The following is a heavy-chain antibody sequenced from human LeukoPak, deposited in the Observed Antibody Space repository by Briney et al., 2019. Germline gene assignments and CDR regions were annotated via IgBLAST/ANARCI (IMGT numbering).Heavy chain of an antibody. Sequence: ASVKVSCKASGYTFTGYYMHWVRQAPGQGLEWMGWINPNSGGTNYAQKFQGRVTMTRDTSISTAYMELSRLRSDDTAVYHCARAKYSSSWYPHYWGQGTLVTVSS. V-gene: IGHV1-2*02. CDR2: INPNSGGT. D-gene: IGHD6-13*01. J-gene: IGHJ4*02. CDR1: GYTFTGYY. CDR3: ARAKYSSSWYPHY.